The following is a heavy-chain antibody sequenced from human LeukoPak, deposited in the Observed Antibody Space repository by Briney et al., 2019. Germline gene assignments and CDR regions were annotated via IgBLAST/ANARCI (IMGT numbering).Heavy chain of an antibody. D-gene: IGHD7-27*01. CDR3: ARDQTGESRWGYFDL. CDR2: IYYSGST. Sequence: SETLSLTCTVSGGSISSYYWSWIRQPPGKGLEWIGYIYYSGSTNYNPSLKSRVTISVDTSKNQFSLKLSSVTAADTAVYYCARDQTGESRWGYFDLWGRGTLVTVSS. CDR1: GGSISSYY. J-gene: IGHJ2*01. V-gene: IGHV4-59*01.